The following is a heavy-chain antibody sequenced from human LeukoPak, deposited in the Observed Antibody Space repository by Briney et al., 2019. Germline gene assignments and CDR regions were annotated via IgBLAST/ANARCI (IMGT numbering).Heavy chain of an antibody. CDR1: GYTFTSYG. D-gene: IGHD5-12*01. CDR3: ASPYSGYDQDAFDI. V-gene: IGHV1-18*01. J-gene: IGHJ3*02. Sequence: ASVKVSCKASGYTFTSYGISWVRQAPGQGVEWMGWISAYNGNTNYAQKLQGRVTMTTDTSTRTAYMELRSLRSDDTAVYYCASPYSGYDQDAFDIWGQGTMVTVSS. CDR2: ISAYNGNT.